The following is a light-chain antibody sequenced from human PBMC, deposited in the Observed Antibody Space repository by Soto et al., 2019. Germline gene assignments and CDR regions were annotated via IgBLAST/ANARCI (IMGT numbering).Light chain of an antibody. CDR2: EVT. Sequence: QSALTQPPSASGSPGQSVTISCTGTSSDVGAYNYVSWYQQHAGKAPKLVIYEVTKRPSGVPDRFSGSKSANTASLTVSGLQAEDEDDYYCSAFASSNTWVFGGGTKLTVL. J-gene: IGLJ3*02. CDR1: SSDVGAYNY. CDR3: SAFASSNTWV. V-gene: IGLV2-8*01.